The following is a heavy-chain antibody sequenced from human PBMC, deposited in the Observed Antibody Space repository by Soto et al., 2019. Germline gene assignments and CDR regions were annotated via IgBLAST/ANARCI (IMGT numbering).Heavy chain of an antibody. CDR2: ISTYNGNT. V-gene: IGHV1-18*01. D-gene: IGHD3-3*01. CDR3: ARDSGAYYDFWSGYYDDAFYI. J-gene: IGHJ3*02. Sequence: ASVKGSCKASGYINWVRQAPGHGLEWMGWISTYNGNTNYAQKLQGRVTMTTDTSTSTAYMELRSLRSDDTAVYYCARDSGAYYDFWSGYYDDAFYIWGQGTMVTVSS. CDR1: GY.